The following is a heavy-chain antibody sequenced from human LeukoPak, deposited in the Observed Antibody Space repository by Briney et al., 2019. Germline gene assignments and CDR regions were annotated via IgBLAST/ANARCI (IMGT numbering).Heavy chain of an antibody. V-gene: IGHV5-51*01. Sequence: GESPKISCKGSGYSFTSYWIGWLRQMPGKGLEWMGIIYPADSDTRYSPSFQGQVTISADKSIGTAYLQWSSLKASDTAMYYCARSRSARGYLISWGRGTLVTVSS. D-gene: IGHD1-1*01. CDR1: GYSFTSYW. CDR3: ARSRSARGYLIS. CDR2: IYPADSDT. J-gene: IGHJ4*02.